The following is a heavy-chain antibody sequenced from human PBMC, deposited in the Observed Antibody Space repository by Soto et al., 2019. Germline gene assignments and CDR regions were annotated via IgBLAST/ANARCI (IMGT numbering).Heavy chain of an antibody. Sequence: ASVKVSCKASGYTFTSYDINWVRQATGQGLEWMGWMNPNSGNKGYAQKFQGRVTMTRNTSISTAYMELSSLRSEDTAVYYCARETAAAVLDGFGIWGQGTMVTVSS. CDR1: GYTFTSYD. CDR3: ARETAAAVLDGFGI. V-gene: IGHV1-8*01. CDR2: MNPNSGNK. J-gene: IGHJ3*02. D-gene: IGHD6-13*01.